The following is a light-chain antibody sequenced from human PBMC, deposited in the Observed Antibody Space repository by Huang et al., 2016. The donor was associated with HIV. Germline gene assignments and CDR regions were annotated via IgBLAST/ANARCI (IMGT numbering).Light chain of an antibody. J-gene: IGKJ1*01. Sequence: DIIMTQSPDSLAVSLGERATLNCRSSQSVYSSSTGKDYMAWFQQKPGQPPRLLLFWAYTREAGGPDRFSGSGSGTHFTLTIANLEAEDAAIYYCQQYYSSPQTFGQGTRVEVK. V-gene: IGKV4-1*01. CDR3: QQYYSSPQT. CDR2: WAY. CDR1: QSVYSSSTGKDY.